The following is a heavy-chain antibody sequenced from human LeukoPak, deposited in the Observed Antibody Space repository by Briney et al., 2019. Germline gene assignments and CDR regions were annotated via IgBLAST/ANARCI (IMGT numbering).Heavy chain of an antibody. J-gene: IGHJ5*02. CDR1: GFTVSSNY. CDR2: IYSGGNT. D-gene: IGHD3-3*01. Sequence: GGSLRLSCAASGFTVSSNYMSWVRQAPGKGLEWVSVIYSGGNTYYADSVEGRFTISRDNSKNTLYLQMNSLRAEDTAVYYCARGIGSQLRSGWFDPWAREPWSPSPQ. CDR3: ARGIGSQLRSGWFDP. V-gene: IGHV3-66*01.